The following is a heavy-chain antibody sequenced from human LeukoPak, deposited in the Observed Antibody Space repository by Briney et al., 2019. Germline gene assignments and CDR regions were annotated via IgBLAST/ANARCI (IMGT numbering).Heavy chain of an antibody. CDR3: TRVNLRTGERFFDY. CDR1: GFTFSDHY. V-gene: IGHV3-72*01. Sequence: GGSLRLSCAASGFTFSDHYMDWVRQAPGKGLEWVSRIRNKANSYITEYAASVKGRFAISRDDSKNSVFLQLNSLKTEDTAVYYYTRVNLRTGERFFDYWGQGTLVTVSS. CDR2: IRNKANSYIT. D-gene: IGHD7-27*01. J-gene: IGHJ4*02.